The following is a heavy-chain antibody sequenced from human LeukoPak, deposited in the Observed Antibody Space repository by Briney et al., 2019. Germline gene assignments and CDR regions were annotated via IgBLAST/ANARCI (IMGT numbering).Heavy chain of an antibody. V-gene: IGHV4-34*01. CDR1: GGSFSGYY. Sequence: SETLSLTCAVYGGSFSGYYWSWIRQPPGKGLEWIGETNHSGSTNYNPSLKSRVTISVGTSKNQFSLKLSSVTAADTAVYYCARPYGAHNAFDIWGQGTMVTVSS. CDR3: ARPYGAHNAFDI. CDR2: TNHSGST. J-gene: IGHJ3*02. D-gene: IGHD4/OR15-4a*01.